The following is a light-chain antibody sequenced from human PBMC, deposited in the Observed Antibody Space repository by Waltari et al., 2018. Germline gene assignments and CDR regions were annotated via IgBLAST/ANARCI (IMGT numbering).Light chain of an antibody. V-gene: IGKV3-20*01. J-gene: IGKJ2*01. CDR3: QQYGSSILYT. Sequence: SAAKNLRRSRLAGYHVKPGQAPRLLIYAASIRATAIPDRFSGSGSGTDFSLTISRVEPEDFAVYYCQQYGSSILYTFGQGTKLEIQ. CDR1: KNLRRSR. CDR2: AAS.